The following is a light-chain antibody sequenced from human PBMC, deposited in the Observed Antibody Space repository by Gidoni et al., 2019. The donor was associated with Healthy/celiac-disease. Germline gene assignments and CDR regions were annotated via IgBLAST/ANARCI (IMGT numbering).Light chain of an antibody. J-gene: IGLJ2*01. CDR1: KLGDKY. CDR2: QAS. CDR3: QAWDSSTVV. V-gene: IGLV3-1*01. Sequence: SYELTQPPSGAVAPGQTASITCSGDKLGDKYACWYQQKPGQSPVLVIYQASKRPSGIPERFSGSNSGNTAPLTISGTQAMDEADYYCQAWDSSTVVFGGGTTLTVL.